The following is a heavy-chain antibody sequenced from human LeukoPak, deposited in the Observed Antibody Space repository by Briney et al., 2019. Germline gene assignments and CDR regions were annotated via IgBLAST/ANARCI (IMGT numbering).Heavy chain of an antibody. CDR3: ARDNGTYCGGDCYPNMNLDY. V-gene: IGHV3-30*04. J-gene: IGHJ4*02. CDR1: GFTFSSYA. CDR2: ISYDGSNK. Sequence: PGRSLRLSCAASGFTFSSYAMHWVRQTPGKGLEWVAVISYDGSNKYYADSVKGRFTISRDNSKNTLYLQMNSLRAEDTAVYYCARDNGTYCGGDCYPNMNLDYWGQGTLVTVSS. D-gene: IGHD2-21*02.